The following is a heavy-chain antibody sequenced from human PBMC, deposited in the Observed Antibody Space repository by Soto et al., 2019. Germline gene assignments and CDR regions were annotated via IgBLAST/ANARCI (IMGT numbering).Heavy chain of an antibody. CDR2: ISAYNGNT. J-gene: IGHJ4*02. D-gene: IGHD5-18*01. Sequence: QVQLVQSGAEVKKPGASVKVSCKASGYTFTSYGISWVRQAPGQGLEWMGWISAYNGNTNYAQKLQGRVTMTTDTDTSTADMELRSLRSDGTAVYYCASSLLVGYGLEGESDWGQGTLVTVSS. CDR3: ASSLLVGYGLEGESD. CDR1: GYTFTSYG. V-gene: IGHV1-18*01.